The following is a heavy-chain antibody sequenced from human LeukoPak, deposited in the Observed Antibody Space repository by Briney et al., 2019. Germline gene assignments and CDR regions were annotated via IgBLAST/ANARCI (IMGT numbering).Heavy chain of an antibody. V-gene: IGHV3-23*01. CDR2: IDGSGGTT. D-gene: IGHD2-2*01. CDR3: AKAHCSSTSCSRADN. CDR1: GFTFTRNA. J-gene: IGHJ4*02. Sequence: GRSLRLSCAASGFTFTRNAMAWVRHVPGKGLEWVSAIDGSGGTTFYADSVKGRVTISRVQSTNTVYLQMNSLRADDTAVYYCAKAHCSSTSCSRADNWGQGTLVTVSS.